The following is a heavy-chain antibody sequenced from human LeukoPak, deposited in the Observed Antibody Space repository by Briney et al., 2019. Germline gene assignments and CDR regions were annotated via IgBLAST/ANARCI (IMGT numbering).Heavy chain of an antibody. CDR1: GGSISSGDYY. D-gene: IGHD6-13*01. Sequence: SQTLSLTCTVSGGSISSGDYYWSWIRRPPGKGLEWIGYIYYSGSTYYNPSLKSRVTISVDTSKNQFSLKLSSVTAADTAVYYCARAIAAAGTSFDYWGQGTLVTVSS. J-gene: IGHJ4*02. CDR3: ARAIAAAGTSFDY. V-gene: IGHV4-30-4*08. CDR2: IYYSGST.